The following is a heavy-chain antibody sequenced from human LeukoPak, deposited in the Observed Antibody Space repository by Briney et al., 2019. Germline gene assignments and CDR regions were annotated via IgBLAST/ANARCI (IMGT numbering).Heavy chain of an antibody. D-gene: IGHD5-24*01. CDR3: ARARDDYINNWFDP. J-gene: IGHJ5*02. V-gene: IGHV4-59*01. CDR2: VFYSGNT. CDR1: GGSINSYY. Sequence: SETLSLTCIVSGGSINSYYWNWIRQPPGKGLEWIGYVFYSGNTNYNPSLKSRVTIPVDASKSQLSLKLSSVTAADTAVYYCARARDDYINNWFDPWGQGTLVTVSS.